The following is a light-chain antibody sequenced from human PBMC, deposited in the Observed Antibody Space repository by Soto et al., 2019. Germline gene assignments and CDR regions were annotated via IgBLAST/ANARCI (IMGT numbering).Light chain of an antibody. V-gene: IGKV3-15*01. CDR3: QQNNKWPPVT. CDR1: QTISND. J-gene: IGKJ4*01. Sequence: EVVMTQSPATVSVSPGEGVTLSCRASQTISNDLAWYQQKPGQAPRLLIYGASTRATGVPARFSGGGSGTEFTLTISSLQSEDCAFYYCQQNNKWPPVTFGGGTKVDIK. CDR2: GAS.